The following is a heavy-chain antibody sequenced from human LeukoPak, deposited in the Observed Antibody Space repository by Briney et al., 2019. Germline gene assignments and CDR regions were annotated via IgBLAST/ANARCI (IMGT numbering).Heavy chain of an antibody. CDR2: ISSNGGST. J-gene: IGHJ3*02. V-gene: IGHV3-64*01. Sequence: GGSLRLSCAASGFTFSSYAMHWVRQAPGKGLEYVSAISSNGGSTYYANSVKGRFTISRDNSKNTLYLQMNSLRAEDTAVYYCAKDFQGAFDIWGQGTMVTVSS. CDR3: AKDFQGAFDI. CDR1: GFTFSSYA.